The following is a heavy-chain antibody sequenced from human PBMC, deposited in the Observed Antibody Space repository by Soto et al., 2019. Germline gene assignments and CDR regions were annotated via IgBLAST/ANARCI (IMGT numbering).Heavy chain of an antibody. J-gene: IGHJ4*02. CDR1: GGAFNGYY. D-gene: IGHD3-10*01. Sequence: QVHLQQWGAGLLKPSETLSLTCAVNGGAFNGYYWTWIRQSPGKGLQWIGEINHSGTVDYNPSLKSRVTFSLDTSKKQFSLTLTSVTAAHTAVYYCARDGAALVRGSIGGFDYWGQGTLVTVSS. CDR2: INHSGTV. V-gene: IGHV4-34*01. CDR3: ARDGAALVRGSIGGFDY.